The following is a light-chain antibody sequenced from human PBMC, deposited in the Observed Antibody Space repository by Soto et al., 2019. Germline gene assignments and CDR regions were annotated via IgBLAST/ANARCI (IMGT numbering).Light chain of an antibody. V-gene: IGKV2-30*02. CDR2: QVS. CDR1: QGLLHSNGDTF. J-gene: IGKJ2*01. Sequence: DVVMTQSPLSLPVTLGQPASISCRSSQGLLHSNGDTFLSWFQQRLGQSPRRLIYQVSNRDSGVPDRFGGSGSGTDFTLTISRVEAEDVGIYYCMQGTHRPYTFGQGTKLEI. CDR3: MQGTHRPYT.